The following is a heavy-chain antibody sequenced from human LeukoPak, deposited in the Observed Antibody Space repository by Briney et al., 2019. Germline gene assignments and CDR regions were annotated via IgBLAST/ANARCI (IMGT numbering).Heavy chain of an antibody. V-gene: IGHV3-23*01. CDR2: ISTSGAGT. Sequence: GGSLRLSCAASGFTFSSYAMSWVRQAPGKGLEWVSAISTSGAGTFYADSVKGRFTISRDNSKNTLYLQMNSLRAEDTAVYYCANRPTVAVAGMGKAFDIWGQGTMVTVSS. D-gene: IGHD6-19*01. J-gene: IGHJ3*02. CDR1: GFTFSSYA. CDR3: ANRPTVAVAGMGKAFDI.